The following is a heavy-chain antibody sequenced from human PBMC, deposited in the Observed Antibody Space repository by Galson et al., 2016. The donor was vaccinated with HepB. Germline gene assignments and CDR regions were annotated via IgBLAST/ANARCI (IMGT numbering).Heavy chain of an antibody. CDR2: IYYRGST. D-gene: IGHD4-17*01. CDR3: AREITLYGDYPPGAFDI. Sequence: TLSLTCTVSGGSISSGGYYWSWIRQHPGKGLEWIGYIYYRGSTYYNPSLKSRVNISVDTSKNQFSLKLSSVTAADTAVYYCAREITLYGDYPPGAFDIWGQGTMVTVSS. J-gene: IGHJ3*02. V-gene: IGHV4-31*03. CDR1: GGSISSGGYY.